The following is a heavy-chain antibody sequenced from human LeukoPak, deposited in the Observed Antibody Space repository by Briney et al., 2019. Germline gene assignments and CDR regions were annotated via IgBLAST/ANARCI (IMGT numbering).Heavy chain of an antibody. J-gene: IGHJ6*02. CDR3: ARERAATSGMDV. CDR1: GFTFSSYA. Sequence: PGGSLRLSCAASGFTFSSYAMSWVRQAPGKGLEWVSAISGSGGSTYYADSVKGRFTISRDNSKNALYLQMNSLRAEDTAVYYCARERAATSGMDVWGQGTTVTVSS. V-gene: IGHV3-23*01. D-gene: IGHD5-12*01. CDR2: ISGSGGST.